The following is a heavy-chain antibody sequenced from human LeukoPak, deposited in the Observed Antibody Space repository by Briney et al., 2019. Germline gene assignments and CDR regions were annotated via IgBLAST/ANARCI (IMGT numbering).Heavy chain of an antibody. D-gene: IGHD3-22*01. Sequence: SETLSLTYTVSGYSISSGYYWGWIRQPPGKGLEWIGSIYHSGSTYYNPSLKSRVTISVDTSKNQFSLKLSSVTAADTAVYYCARHKYYYDSSGYYYYMGGAFDYWGQGTLVTVSS. CDR2: IYHSGST. J-gene: IGHJ4*02. CDR1: GYSISSGYY. V-gene: IGHV4-38-2*02. CDR3: ARHKYYYDSSGYYYYMGGAFDY.